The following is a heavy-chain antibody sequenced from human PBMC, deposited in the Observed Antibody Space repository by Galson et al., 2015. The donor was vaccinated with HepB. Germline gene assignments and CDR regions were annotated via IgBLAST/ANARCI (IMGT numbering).Heavy chain of an antibody. J-gene: IGHJ4*02. Sequence: SVKVSCKASGGTFGSYAISWVRQAPGQGLEWVGAILPISGTAKYAQKFQGRVTITADESTGTAYMEMSSLRSDDTALYFCAREGPRSYLDYWGQGTRVTVSS. CDR1: GGTFGSYA. CDR2: ILPISGTA. CDR3: AREGPRSYLDY. V-gene: IGHV1-69*13.